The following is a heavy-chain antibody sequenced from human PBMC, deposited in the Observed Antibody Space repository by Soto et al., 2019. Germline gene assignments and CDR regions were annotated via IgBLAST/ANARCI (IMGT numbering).Heavy chain of an antibody. CDR3: TRVGYYYDSSGYPLSCGMDV. D-gene: IGHD3-22*01. J-gene: IGHJ6*02. CDR2: IRSKAYGGTT. CDR1: GFTFGDYA. V-gene: IGHV3-49*05. Sequence: EVQLVESGGGLVKPGRSLRLSCTASGFTFGDYAMSWFRQAPGKGLEWVGFIRSKAYGGTTEYAASVKGRFTISRDDSKSIAYQQMNSLKTEDTAVYYCTRVGYYYDSSGYPLSCGMDVWGQGTTVTVSS.